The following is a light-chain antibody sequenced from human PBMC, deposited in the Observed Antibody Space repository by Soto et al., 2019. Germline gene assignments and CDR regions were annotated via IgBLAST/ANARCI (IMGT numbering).Light chain of an antibody. CDR1: SSDVGSYNL. J-gene: IGLJ2*01. Sequence: QAASVSGSPGQSITISCTGTSSDVGSYNLVSWYQQHPGKAPKLMIYEGSKRPSGVSNRFSGSKSGNTASLTISGLQAEDEADYYCCSYAGSSTLYVVFGGGTKLTVL. CDR2: EGS. CDR3: CSYAGSSTLYVV. V-gene: IGLV2-23*01.